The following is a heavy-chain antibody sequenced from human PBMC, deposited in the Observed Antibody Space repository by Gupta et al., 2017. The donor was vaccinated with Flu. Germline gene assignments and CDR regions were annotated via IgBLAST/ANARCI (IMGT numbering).Heavy chain of an antibody. CDR3: ARDQVAHFDY. CDR1: GFILSRYW. J-gene: IGHJ4*02. D-gene: IGHD5-12*01. V-gene: IGHV3-7*01. Sequence: EVQLVESGGGLVQPGGSLRVSCAASGFILSRYWMTWVRQAPGKGLEWVANIKQEGSEKNYVDSVKGRFTISRDNAKNSVYLQMNSLRAEDTAIYYCARDQVAHFDYWGQGILVTVSS. CDR2: IKQEGSEK.